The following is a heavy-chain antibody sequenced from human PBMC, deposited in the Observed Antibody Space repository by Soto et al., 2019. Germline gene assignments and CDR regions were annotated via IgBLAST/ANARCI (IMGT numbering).Heavy chain of an antibody. V-gene: IGHV1-2*02. CDR1: GYPVTAYY. Sequence: QLHLVHSGAVVKKPGASVTVSCSASGYPVTAYYMHWVRQAPGRGLEWMGGINPATGAAKYTQTVQGRVTMTRDTSTSTVFMELSGLTSQDTAVFYCASGGGVGVAGSAAFDMWGQGTVVTVSS. CDR3: ASGGGVGVAGSAAFDM. D-gene: IGHD3-3*01. CDR2: INPATGAA. J-gene: IGHJ3*02.